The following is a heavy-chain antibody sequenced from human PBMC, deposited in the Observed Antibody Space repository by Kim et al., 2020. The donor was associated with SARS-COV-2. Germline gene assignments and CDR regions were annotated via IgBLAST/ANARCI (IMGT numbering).Heavy chain of an antibody. J-gene: IGHJ6*02. CDR1: GYTFTSYG. CDR2: ISAYNGNT. CDR3: ATDRGLGGYPHNYYYYYGMDV. D-gene: IGHD3-22*01. Sequence: ASVKVSCKASGYTFTSYGISWVRQAPGQGLEWMGWISAYNGNTNYAQKLQGRVTMTTDTSTSTAYMELRSLRSDDTAVYYCATDRGLGGYPHNYYYYYGMDVWGQGTTVTVSS. V-gene: IGHV1-18*01.